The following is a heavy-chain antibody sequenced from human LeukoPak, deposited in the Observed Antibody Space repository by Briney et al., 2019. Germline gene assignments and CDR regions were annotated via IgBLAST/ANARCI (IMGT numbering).Heavy chain of an antibody. CDR1: GFTFSTYT. CDR3: ARDFYDGFALDY. CDR2: ITSSSSYI. J-gene: IGHJ4*02. V-gene: IGHV3-21*03. Sequence: GGSLRLSCAASGFTFSTYTMNWVRQAPGKGLEWVSSITSSSSYIYYADSVKGRFTISRDNARNSLYLQMDNLRAEDTGVYYCARDFYDGFALDYWGQGTLVTVSS. D-gene: IGHD2/OR15-2a*01.